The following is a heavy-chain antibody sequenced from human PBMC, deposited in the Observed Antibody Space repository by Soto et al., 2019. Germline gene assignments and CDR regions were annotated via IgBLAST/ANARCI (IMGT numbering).Heavy chain of an antibody. CDR3: ARDARGDEAPMDY. D-gene: IGHD3-10*01. Sequence: QVQLVQSGAEVKKPGASVKVSCKASGYTFTGYYMHWVRQAPGQGLEWMGWINPNSGGTNYAQKFQGWVTMTRDTSISTAYMELSRLRSDDTDLYYCARDARGDEAPMDYWGQGTLVTVSS. V-gene: IGHV1-2*04. CDR2: INPNSGGT. CDR1: GYTFTGYY. J-gene: IGHJ4*02.